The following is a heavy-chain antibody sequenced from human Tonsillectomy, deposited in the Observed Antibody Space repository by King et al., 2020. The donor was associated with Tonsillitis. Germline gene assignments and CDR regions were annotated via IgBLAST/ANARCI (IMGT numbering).Heavy chain of an antibody. Sequence: VQLVESGGGVVQPGRSLRLSCAASGFTFSYSGMHWVRQAPGKGLEWVAVIWYNGGNEYYADSVKGRFTISRDNSRNTLFLQMTSLRAEDTAVYYCARAVGAYYYDTSGSYLDNWGQGTRVTVSS. J-gene: IGHJ4*02. D-gene: IGHD3-22*01. CDR1: GFTFSYSG. CDR3: ARAVGAYYYDTSGSYLDN. CDR2: IWYNGGNE. V-gene: IGHV3-33*08.